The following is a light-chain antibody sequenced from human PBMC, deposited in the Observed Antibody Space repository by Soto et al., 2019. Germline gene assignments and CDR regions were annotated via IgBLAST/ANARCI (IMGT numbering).Light chain of an antibody. CDR1: SSDVGGYNY. Sequence: QSVLTQPASVSGSPGQSITISCTGTSSDVGGYNYVSWYQQYPGKAPKLMIHDVSNRPSGVSDRFSGSKSGNTASLTISGLQAEAEADYYCSSYTSSREKVFGTGNKVTVL. J-gene: IGLJ1*01. V-gene: IGLV2-14*01. CDR3: SSYTSSREKV. CDR2: DVS.